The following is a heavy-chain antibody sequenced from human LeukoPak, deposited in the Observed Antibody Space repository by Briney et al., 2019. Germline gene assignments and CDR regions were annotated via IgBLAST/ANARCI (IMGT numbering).Heavy chain of an antibody. Sequence: SETLSLTCTVSGGSISSSSYYWGWIRQPPGKGREGNGHIYYSGRNYFNPAHRRRITTSVDTSKNQFSLKLNSVTAADTAVYYCARVARDSSGYYYRSPFDYSGQGSLVAVS. CDR2: IYYSGRN. CDR3: ARVARDSSGYYYRSPFDY. CDR1: GGSISSSSYY. V-gene: IGHV4-39*07. J-gene: IGHJ4*02. D-gene: IGHD3-22*01.